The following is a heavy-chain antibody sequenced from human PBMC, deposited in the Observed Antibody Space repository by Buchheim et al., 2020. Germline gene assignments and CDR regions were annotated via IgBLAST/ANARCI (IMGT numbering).Heavy chain of an antibody. J-gene: IGHJ4*02. D-gene: IGHD2-2*01. CDR1: GGSISSGGYY. Sequence: QVQLQESGPGLVKPSQTLSLTCTVSGGSISSGGYYWSWIRQHPGKGLEWIGYIYYSGSTYYNPSLKSRVTISVDTSKNQFSLKLSSVTAADTAVYCCARGVYCSSTSCYWSEKQQFDYWGQGTL. CDR3: ARGVYCSSTSCYWSEKQQFDY. V-gene: IGHV4-31*03. CDR2: IYYSGST.